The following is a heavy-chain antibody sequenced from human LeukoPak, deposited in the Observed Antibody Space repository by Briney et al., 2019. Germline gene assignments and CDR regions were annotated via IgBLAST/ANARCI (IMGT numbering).Heavy chain of an antibody. CDR2: IYYSGST. CDR3: ARTTVMAGTQCAFDI. Sequence: PSETLSLTCTVSGGSISSGGYYWSWIRQHPGKGLEWIGYIYYSGSTYYNPSLKSRVTISVDTSKNQFSLKLSSVTAADTAVYYCARTTVMAGTQCAFDIWGQGTMVTVSS. J-gene: IGHJ3*02. D-gene: IGHD6-19*01. CDR1: GGSISSGGYY. V-gene: IGHV4-31*03.